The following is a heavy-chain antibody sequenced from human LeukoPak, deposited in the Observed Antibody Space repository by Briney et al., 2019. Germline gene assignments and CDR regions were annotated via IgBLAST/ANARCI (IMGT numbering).Heavy chain of an antibody. D-gene: IGHD5-24*01. J-gene: IGHJ5*02. Sequence: PSETLSLTCSVSGYSITSGYYWGWIRPPPGKGLEWIGTIYHSGSTYYNPSLKSRVTISVDTSKNQFSLKLSSVTAADTAVYYCARDLASLTHDGLFDPWGQGTLVTVSS. CDR3: ARDLASLTHDGLFDP. V-gene: IGHV4-38-2*02. CDR1: GYSITSGYY. CDR2: IYHSGST.